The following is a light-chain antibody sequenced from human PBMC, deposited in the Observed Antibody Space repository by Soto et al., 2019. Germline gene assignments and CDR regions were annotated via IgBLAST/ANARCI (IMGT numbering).Light chain of an antibody. CDR1: SSDVGGYKS. Sequence: QSALTQPASVSGSPGQSITISCTGSSSDVGGYKSVSWYQQHPGKAPKLIIYDVSDRPSGVSNRFSGSKSGNTASLTISGLQAEDEADYYCSSYSSRSPVVFGGGTQLTVL. V-gene: IGLV2-14*03. J-gene: IGLJ2*01. CDR3: SSYSSRSPVV. CDR2: DVS.